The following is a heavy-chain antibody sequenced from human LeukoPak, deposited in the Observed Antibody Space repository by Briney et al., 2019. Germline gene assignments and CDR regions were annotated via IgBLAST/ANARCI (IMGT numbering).Heavy chain of an antibody. CDR2: INPSGGST. CDR3: ARDGSGYSYGPVGYFDY. Sequence: ASVKVSCKASGYTFTSYYMHWVRQAPGQGLEWMGIINPSGGSTSYAQKFQGRVTMTRDMSTSTVYMELSSLRSEDTAVYYCARDGSGYSYGPVGYFDYWGQGTLVTVSS. D-gene: IGHD5-18*01. J-gene: IGHJ4*02. CDR1: GYTFTSYY. V-gene: IGHV1-46*01.